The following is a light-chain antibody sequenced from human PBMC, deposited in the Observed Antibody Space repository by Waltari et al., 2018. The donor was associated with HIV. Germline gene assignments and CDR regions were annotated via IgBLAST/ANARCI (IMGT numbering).Light chain of an antibody. CDR1: QSVGSY. CDR2: DTS. J-gene: IGKJ4*01. CDR3: QQRSTWPPVT. Sequence: EVVLTQSPATLSLSPGERATLSCTASQSVGSYLAWYQQKPRQSPRLLIYDTSNRAAGIPARFSGGGSATDFTLTISSVEPEDSAVYYCQQRSTWPPVTFGGGTRVEIK. V-gene: IGKV3-11*01.